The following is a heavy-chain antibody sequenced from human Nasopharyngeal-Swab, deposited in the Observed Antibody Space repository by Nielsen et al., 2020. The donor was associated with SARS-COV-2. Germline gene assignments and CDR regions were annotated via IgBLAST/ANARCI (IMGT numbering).Heavy chain of an antibody. CDR3: ARDQGDSSGYPPFYFDY. CDR1: GFTFSSYA. CDR2: ISYDGSNK. J-gene: IGHJ4*02. V-gene: IGHV3-30-3*01. Sequence: GGPLRLSCAASGFTFSSYAMHWVRQAPGKGLEWVAVISYDGSNKYYADSVKGRFTISRDNSKNTLYLQMNSLRAEDTAVYYCARDQGDSSGYPPFYFDYWGQGTLVTVSS. D-gene: IGHD3-22*01.